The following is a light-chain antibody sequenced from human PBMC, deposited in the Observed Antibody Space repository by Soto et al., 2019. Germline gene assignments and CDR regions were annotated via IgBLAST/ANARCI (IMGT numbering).Light chain of an antibody. Sequence: QSVLTQPASVSGSPGQSITISCTGTSSDVGGYNYVSWYQQHPDKAPKLMIYDVSNRPSGVSNRFSGSKSGNTASLTISGLQAEYEADYYCSSYTSISTLVFGGGTQLTVL. CDR3: SSYTSISTLV. V-gene: IGLV2-14*01. CDR2: DVS. CDR1: SSDVGGYNY. J-gene: IGLJ2*01.